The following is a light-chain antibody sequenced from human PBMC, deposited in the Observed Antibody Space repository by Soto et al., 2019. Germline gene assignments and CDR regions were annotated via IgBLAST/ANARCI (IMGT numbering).Light chain of an antibody. V-gene: IGLV1-40*01. CDR3: QSYDSSLRGSV. Sequence: QSVLTQPPSVSGAPGQRVTIYCTGRSSNIGADYDVHWYQQLPGTAPKLLIYDDNYRPSGVPDRFSGSKSGTSASLAITGLQAEDEADYYCQSYDSSLRGSVFGGGTKVTVL. CDR1: SSNIGADYD. J-gene: IGLJ3*02. CDR2: DDN.